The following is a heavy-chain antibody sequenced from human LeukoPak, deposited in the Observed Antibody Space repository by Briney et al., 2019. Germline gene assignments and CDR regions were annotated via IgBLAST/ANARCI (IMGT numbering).Heavy chain of an antibody. D-gene: IGHD6-13*01. J-gene: IGHJ4*02. CDR1: GFTVSSNY. Sequence: PGGSLRLSCAASGFTVSSNYLSWVRQAPGKGLECVSVIYSGGNTYYADSVKGRFTISRDNAKNSLYLQMNSLRAEDTAVYYCARGRYSGTCYYFDYWGQGTLVTVSS. CDR2: IYSGGNT. CDR3: ARGRYSGTCYYFDY. V-gene: IGHV3-53*01.